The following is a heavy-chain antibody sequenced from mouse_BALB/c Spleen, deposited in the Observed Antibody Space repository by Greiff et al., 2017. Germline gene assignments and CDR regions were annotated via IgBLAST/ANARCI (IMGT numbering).Heavy chain of an antibody. V-gene: IGHV1-4*01. D-gene: IGHD2-3*01. J-gene: IGHJ3*01. CDR3: AREVDGYYAWFAY. CDR2: INPSSGYT. Sequence: QVQLKESGAELARPGASVKMSCKASGYTFTSYTMHWVKQRPGQGLEWIGYINPSSGYTNYNQKFKDKATLTADKSSSTAYMQLSSLTSEDSAVYYCAREVDGYYAWFAYWGQGTLVTVSA. CDR1: GYTFTSYT.